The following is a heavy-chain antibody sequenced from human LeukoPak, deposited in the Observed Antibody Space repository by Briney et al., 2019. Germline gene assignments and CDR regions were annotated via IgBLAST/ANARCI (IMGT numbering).Heavy chain of an antibody. Sequence: GGSLRLSSAAAGFTVSSNYMSWVRQAPGKGLEWVSVIYSGGSTYYADSVKGRFTISRDNSKNTLYLQMNSLRAEDTAVYYCAREHQLLYLDYWGQGTLVTVSS. V-gene: IGHV3-66*02. CDR2: IYSGGST. D-gene: IGHD2-2*01. CDR3: AREHQLLYLDY. CDR1: GFTVSSNY. J-gene: IGHJ4*02.